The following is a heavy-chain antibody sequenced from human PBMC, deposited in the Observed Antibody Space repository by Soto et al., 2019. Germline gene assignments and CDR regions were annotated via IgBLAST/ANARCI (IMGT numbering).Heavy chain of an antibody. CDR2: IYYSGST. CDR3: ARRWGDYFDY. Sequence: SETLSLTCTVSGGSISSYYGSWIRQPPGKGLEWIGYIYYSGSTNYNPSLKSRVTISVDTSKNQFSLKLSSVTAADTAVYYCARRWGDYFDYWGQGTLVTVSS. J-gene: IGHJ4*02. V-gene: IGHV4-59*08. CDR1: GGSISSYY. D-gene: IGHD3-16*01.